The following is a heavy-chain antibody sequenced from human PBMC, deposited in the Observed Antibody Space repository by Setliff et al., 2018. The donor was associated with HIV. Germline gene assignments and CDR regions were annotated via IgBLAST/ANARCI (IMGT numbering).Heavy chain of an antibody. V-gene: IGHV1-18*01. CDR2: ISGYNGNT. CDR3: ARGSSSIAAAYPDALDV. Sequence: ASVKVSCKASGYTFTIYSINWVRQAPGQGLEWMGSISGYNGNTNYAQKFQGRVTMTTDTSTSTAYMELRSLRSDDTAVYYCARGSSSIAAAYPDALDVWGQGTMVTVSS. J-gene: IGHJ3*01. D-gene: IGHD6-13*01. CDR1: GYTFTIYS.